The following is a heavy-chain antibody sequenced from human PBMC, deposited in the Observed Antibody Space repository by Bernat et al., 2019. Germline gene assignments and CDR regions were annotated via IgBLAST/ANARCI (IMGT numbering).Heavy chain of an antibody. V-gene: IGHV3-33*01. CDR1: GFTFSSYG. J-gene: IGHJ6*03. Sequence: QVQLVESGGGVVQPGRSLRLSCAASGFTFSSYGMHWVRQAPGKGLEGVAVIWYDGSNKYYADSGKGRFTISRDNSKNTLYLQMNSLGAEDTAVYYWARLGAAGYRTSSHYYYMDVWGKGTTVTVSS. D-gene: IGHD1-26*01. CDR3: ARLGAAGYRTSSHYYYMDV. CDR2: IWYDGSNK.